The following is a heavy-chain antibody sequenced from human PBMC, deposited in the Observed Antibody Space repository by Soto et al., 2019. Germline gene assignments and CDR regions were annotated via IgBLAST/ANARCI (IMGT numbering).Heavy chain of an antibody. V-gene: IGHV3-53*01. J-gene: IGHJ3*01. Sequence: GGTVGLSCAAYDFLVRNNYMTWVRQAPGMGLEWVSAMYSDGRTFYADSVKGRFIISRDKSDNTLYLQMNSLRAEDTALYYCARALYKCALDVWDQRTMVADSS. CDR1: DFLVRNNY. CDR3: ARALYKCALDV. CDR2: MYSDGRT. D-gene: IGHD3-10*01.